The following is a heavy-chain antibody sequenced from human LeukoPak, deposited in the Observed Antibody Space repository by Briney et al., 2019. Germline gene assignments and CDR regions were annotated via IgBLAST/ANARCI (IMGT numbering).Heavy chain of an antibody. D-gene: IGHD5-24*01. V-gene: IGHV7-4-1*02. CDR3: ARVSMVEMATIFDY. J-gene: IGHJ4*02. CDR2: INTNTGNP. Sequence: ASVKVSCKASGYTFTSYAMNWVRQAPGQGLEWLGWINTNTGNPTYAQGFTGRFVFSLDTSVSTAYLQISSLKAEDTAVYYCARVSMVEMATIFDYWGQGTLVTVSS. CDR1: GYTFTSYA.